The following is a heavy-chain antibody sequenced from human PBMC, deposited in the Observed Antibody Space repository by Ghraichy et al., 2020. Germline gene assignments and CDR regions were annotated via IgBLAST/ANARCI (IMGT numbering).Heavy chain of an antibody. J-gene: IGHJ4*02. CDR2: IWYDGSNK. CDR1: GFTFSSYG. V-gene: IGHV3-33*01. CDR3: ARVFTRSDYSNYGPFY. Sequence: GGSLRLSCAASGFTFSSYGMHWVRQAPGKGLEWVAVIWYDGSNKYYADSVKGRFTISRDNSKNTLYLQMNSLRAEDTAVYYCARVFTRSDYSNYGPFYWGQGTLVTVSS. D-gene: IGHD4-11*01.